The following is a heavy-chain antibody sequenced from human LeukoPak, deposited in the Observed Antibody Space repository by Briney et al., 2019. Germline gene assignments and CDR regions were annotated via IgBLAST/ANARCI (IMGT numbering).Heavy chain of an antibody. CDR3: ARDRAYYGSGSYPGDEETFDY. V-gene: IGHV1-2*02. CDR1: GYTFTGYY. J-gene: IGHJ4*02. D-gene: IGHD3-10*01. Sequence: AAVKVSCKASGYTFTGYYMHWVRQAPGQGLEWMGWINPNSGGTNYAQKFQGRVTMTRDTSISTAYMELRSLRSDDTAVYYCARDRAYYGSGSYPGDEETFDYWGQGTLVTVSS. CDR2: INPNSGGT.